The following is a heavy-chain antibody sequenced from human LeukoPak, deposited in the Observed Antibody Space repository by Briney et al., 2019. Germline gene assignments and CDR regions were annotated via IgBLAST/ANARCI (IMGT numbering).Heavy chain of an antibody. CDR3: ARRIAVAAAGYFDY. Sequence: GESLKISCKGSGYSFTSYWIGWVRQMAGKGMEWMGIIYPGDSDTRYGPSFQGQVTISADKSISTAYLQWSSLKASDTAMYYCARRIAVAAAGYFDYWGQGTLVTVSS. V-gene: IGHV5-51*01. CDR1: GYSFTSYW. CDR2: IYPGDSDT. D-gene: IGHD6-19*01. J-gene: IGHJ4*02.